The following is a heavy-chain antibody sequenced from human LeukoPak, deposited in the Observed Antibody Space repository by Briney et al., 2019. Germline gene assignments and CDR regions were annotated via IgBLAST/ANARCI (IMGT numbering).Heavy chain of an antibody. J-gene: IGHJ4*02. CDR1: GGSISGCY. D-gene: IGHD4-17*01. CDR2: MYNSGST. V-gene: IGHV4-59*01. CDR3: ARGIESYGDYGY. Sequence: SETLSLTCTVSGGSISGCYWSWIRQPPGKGLEWLAYMYNSGSTNYNPSLKSRVTISIDTSKNQFSLKLSSLTAADTAIYYCARGIESYGDYGYWGQGILVTVSS.